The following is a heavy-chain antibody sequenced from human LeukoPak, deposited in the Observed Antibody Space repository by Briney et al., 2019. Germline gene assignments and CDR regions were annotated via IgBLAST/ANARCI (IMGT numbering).Heavy chain of an antibody. CDR3: AKDLYSGSYYFFNY. Sequence: PGGSLRLSCAASGPTFTSYAMSWVRQTPGKGLEWVSGISGNGVRTYYADPVKGRFTISRDNSKNTLYLQMNSLRAEDTAVYYCAKDLYSGSYYFFNYWGQGTLVTVSS. CDR1: GPTFTSYA. CDR2: ISGNGVRT. V-gene: IGHV3-23*01. D-gene: IGHD1-26*01. J-gene: IGHJ4*02.